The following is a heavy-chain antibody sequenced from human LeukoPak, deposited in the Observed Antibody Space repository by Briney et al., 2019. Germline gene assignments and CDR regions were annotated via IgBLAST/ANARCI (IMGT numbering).Heavy chain of an antibody. D-gene: IGHD3-10*01. V-gene: IGHV4-38-2*01. CDR2: IYHSGTT. J-gene: IGHJ4*02. CDR3: ATMMYGSGNYYNSDY. Sequence: PSETLSLTCAVYGGSFSGYYWGWIRQPPGKGLEWIGTIYHSGTTYYSPSLKSRVTISIHTSKNQFSLRLSSVTAADTAVYYCATMMYGSGNYYNSDYWGQGTLVTVSS. CDR1: GGSFSGYY.